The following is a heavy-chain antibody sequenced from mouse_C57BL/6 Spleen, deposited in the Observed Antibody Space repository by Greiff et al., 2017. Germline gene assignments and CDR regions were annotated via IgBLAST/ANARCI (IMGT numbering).Heavy chain of an antibody. V-gene: IGHV1-62-2*01. J-gene: IGHJ2*01. CDR3: ARHEEDYYGSSLFDY. CDR2: FYPGSGSI. Sequence: VKLEESGAELVKPGASVKLSCKASGYTFTEYTIHWVKQRSGQGLEWIGWFYPGSGSIKYNEKFKDKATLTADKSSSTVYMELSRLTSEDSAVYFCARHEEDYYGSSLFDYWGQGTTLTVSS. CDR1: GYTFTEYT. D-gene: IGHD1-1*01.